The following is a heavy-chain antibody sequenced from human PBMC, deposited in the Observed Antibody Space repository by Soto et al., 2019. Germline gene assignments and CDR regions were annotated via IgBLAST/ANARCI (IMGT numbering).Heavy chain of an antibody. CDR2: IYPGDSDT. CDR1: GCRFTSYW. V-gene: IGHV5-51*01. J-gene: IGHJ3*02. D-gene: IGHD2-15*01. CDR3: ARFGADCSGGSCFGAFDI. Sequence: GESLKVSWKGSGCRFTSYWIGWVSQMPGKGLEWMGIIYPGDSDTRYSPSFQGQVTISADKSISTAYLQWSSLKASDTAMYYCARFGADCSGGSCFGAFDIWGQGTMVTVSS.